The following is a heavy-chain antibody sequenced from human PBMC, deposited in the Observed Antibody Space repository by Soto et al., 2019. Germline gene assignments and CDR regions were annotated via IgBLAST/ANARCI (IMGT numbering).Heavy chain of an antibody. V-gene: IGHV3-21*01. CDR3: ARDGTLPPMENYDYIWGSYRDFDY. CDR2: ISSSSSYI. CDR1: GFTFSSYS. J-gene: IGHJ4*02. Sequence: GGSLRLSCAASGFTFSSYSMNWVRQAPGKGLEWVSSISSSSSYIYYADSVKGRFTISRDNAKNSLYLQMNSLRAEDTAVYYCARDGTLPPMENYDYIWGSYRDFDYWGQGTLVTVSS. D-gene: IGHD3-16*02.